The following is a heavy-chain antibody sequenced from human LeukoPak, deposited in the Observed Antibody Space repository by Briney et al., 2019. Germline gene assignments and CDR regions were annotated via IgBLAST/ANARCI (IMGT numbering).Heavy chain of an antibody. CDR3: ARANRYDLYFDY. J-gene: IGHJ4*02. CDR2: IYYRGST. Sequence: PSETLSLTCAVYGGSFSGYYWSWIRQPPGKGLEWIGYIYYRGSTNYNPSLKSRVTISVDTSKNQFSLKLNSVTAADTAVYYCARANRYDLYFDYWGQGTLVTVSS. V-gene: IGHV4-59*01. D-gene: IGHD5-12*01. CDR1: GGSFSGYY.